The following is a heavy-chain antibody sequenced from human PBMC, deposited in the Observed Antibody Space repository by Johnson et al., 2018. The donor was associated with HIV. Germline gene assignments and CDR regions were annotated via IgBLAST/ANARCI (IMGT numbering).Heavy chain of an antibody. D-gene: IGHD3-10*01. V-gene: IGHV3-23*04. CDR3: ARGGMWFGGYDAFDI. CDR2: IGTAGDT. CDR1: GFTFSSYW. Sequence: EKLVESGGGVVRPGGSLRLSCAASGFTFSSYWMSWVRQAPGKGLEWVSAIGTAGDTYYPGPVKGRFTISRDNSKNTLYLQMNSLRAEDTAVYYCARGGMWFGGYDAFDIWGQGTMVTVSS. J-gene: IGHJ3*02.